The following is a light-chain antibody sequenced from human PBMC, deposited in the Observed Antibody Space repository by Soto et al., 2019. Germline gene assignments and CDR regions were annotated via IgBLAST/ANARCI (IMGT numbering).Light chain of an antibody. CDR1: QSISSY. Sequence: DIQMTQSPSSLSASVGDRVTITCRASQSISSYLNWYQQKQGKAPKLLIYAASSLQSGVPSRFSGSGSGTDLTLTISSLQPEDFETYYCQQSYSTPITFGQGTRLENK. CDR3: QQSYSTPIT. CDR2: AAS. J-gene: IGKJ5*01. V-gene: IGKV1-39*01.